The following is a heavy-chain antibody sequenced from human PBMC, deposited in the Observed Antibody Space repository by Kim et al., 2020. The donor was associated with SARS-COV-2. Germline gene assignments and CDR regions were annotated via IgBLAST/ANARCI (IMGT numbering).Heavy chain of an antibody. J-gene: IGHJ3*02. Sequence: GGSLRLSCAASGFTFSSYSMNWVRQAPGKGLEWVSSISSSSSYIYYADSVKGRFTISRDNAKNSLYLQMNSLRAEDTAVYYCATPRPDYDSSGHTNDAFDIWGQGTMVTVSS. CDR2: ISSSSSYI. CDR3: ATPRPDYDSSGHTNDAFDI. D-gene: IGHD3-22*01. CDR1: GFTFSSYS. V-gene: IGHV3-21*01.